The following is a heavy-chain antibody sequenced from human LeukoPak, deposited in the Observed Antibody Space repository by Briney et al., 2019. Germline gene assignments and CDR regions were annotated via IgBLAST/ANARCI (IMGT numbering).Heavy chain of an antibody. CDR1: GFSLSSYW. D-gene: IGHD4-17*01. Sequence: GGSLRLSCAASGFSLSSYWMTWVRQAPGKGLEWVANIKQDGSEKNYVDSVKGRFTISRDNAKNSLYLQMNSLRAEDTAVYYCARDLRYGILRGAFDIWGQGTMVTVSS. CDR3: ARDLRYGILRGAFDI. V-gene: IGHV3-7*01. CDR2: IKQDGSEK. J-gene: IGHJ3*02.